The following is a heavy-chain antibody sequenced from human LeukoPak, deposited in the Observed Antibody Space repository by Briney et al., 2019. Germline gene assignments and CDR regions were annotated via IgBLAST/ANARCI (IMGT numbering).Heavy chain of an antibody. CDR3: ARATRGIVVVVAATLDY. CDR2: INPSGGST. V-gene: IGHV1-46*01. Sequence: ASVKVSCKASGYTFTSYYMHWVRQAPGQGLEWMGIINPSGGSTSYAQKFQGRVTMTRDTSTSTVYMELSSLRSEDTAVYYCARATRGIVVVVAATLDYWGQGTLVTVSS. CDR1: GYTFTSYY. J-gene: IGHJ4*02. D-gene: IGHD2-15*01.